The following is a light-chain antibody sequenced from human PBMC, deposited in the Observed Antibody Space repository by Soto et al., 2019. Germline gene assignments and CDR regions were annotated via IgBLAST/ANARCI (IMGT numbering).Light chain of an antibody. V-gene: IGLV1-40*01. CDR2: GNT. Sequence: QSVLTQPPSVSGAPGQRVTISCTGSSSNIGAGYDVHWYHHLPGTAPKLLIYGNTNRPSGISDRFSASKSGSSASLAITGIQAEDAADYYCQSYDSSLRAWVFGGGTKVTVL. J-gene: IGLJ3*02. CDR1: SSNIGAGYD. CDR3: QSYDSSLRAWV.